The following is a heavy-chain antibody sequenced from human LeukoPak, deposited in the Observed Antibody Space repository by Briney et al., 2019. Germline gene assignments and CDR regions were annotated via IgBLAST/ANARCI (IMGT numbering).Heavy chain of an antibody. CDR2: IYYSGST. V-gene: IGHV4-39*01. CDR1: GGSISSSSYY. Sequence: PSETLSLTCIVSGGSISSSSYYWGWIRQPPGKGLEWIGYIYYSGSTYYNPSLKSRVTISVDTSKNQFSLKLSSVTAADTAVYYCASPNWGSDAFDIWGQGTMVTVSS. J-gene: IGHJ3*02. CDR3: ASPNWGSDAFDI. D-gene: IGHD7-27*01.